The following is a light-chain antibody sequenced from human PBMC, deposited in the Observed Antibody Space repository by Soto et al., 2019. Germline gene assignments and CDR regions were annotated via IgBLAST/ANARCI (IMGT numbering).Light chain of an antibody. CDR3: QHYGSSPPLYT. CDR2: GAY. CDR1: QSVTSSY. J-gene: IGKJ2*01. V-gene: IGKV3-20*01. Sequence: EIVLTQSPGTLSLSPGERATLSCRASQSVTSSYLAWYQQTPGQAPRLLIYGAYSRATGTPDRFSGSGSGTDFTLTISRLEPEDFAVYYCQHYGSSPPLYTFGQGTKLEIK.